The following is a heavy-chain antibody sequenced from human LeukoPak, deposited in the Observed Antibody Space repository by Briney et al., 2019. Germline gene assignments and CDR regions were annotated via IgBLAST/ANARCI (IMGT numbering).Heavy chain of an antibody. CDR2: IRYDGSNK. J-gene: IGHJ4*02. D-gene: IGHD6-19*01. Sequence: GGSLRLSCAASGFNFNHYGMHWVRQAPGKGLEWVAFIRYDGSNKYYADSVKGRFTISRDNSKNTLYLQMNSLRAEDTAVYYCARGSTADYFDYWGQGTLVTVSS. CDR1: GFNFNHYG. V-gene: IGHV3-30*02. CDR3: ARGSTADYFDY.